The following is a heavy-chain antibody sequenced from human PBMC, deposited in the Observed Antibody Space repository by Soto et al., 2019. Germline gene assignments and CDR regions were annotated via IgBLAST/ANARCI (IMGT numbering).Heavy chain of an antibody. J-gene: IGHJ6*02. CDR1: GGSVSSGSYY. V-gene: IGHV4-61*01. CDR2: IYYSGST. CDR3: AGYTIFGVAVYYYDGMDV. Sequence: QVQLQESGPGMMQPSETLSLTCSVSGGSVSSGSYYWIWIRQTPGKGLEWIGYIYYSGSTNYNPSLKSRVTISVDTSKNQFSLKLSSVPAADTSVYYCAGYTIFGVAVYYYDGMDVWGQGTTVTVSS. D-gene: IGHD3-3*01.